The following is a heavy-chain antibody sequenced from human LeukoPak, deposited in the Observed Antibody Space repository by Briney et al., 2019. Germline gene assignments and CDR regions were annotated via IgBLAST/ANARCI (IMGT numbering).Heavy chain of an antibody. V-gene: IGHV3-53*01. J-gene: IGHJ4*02. CDR2: IYSGGST. CDR1: GFTVSSNY. CDR3: AREDYDFWSGYYFDY. Sequence: GGSLRLSCAASGFTVSSNYMSWVRQAPGKGLEWVSVIYSGGSTYYADSVKGRFTISRDNSKNTLYLQMNSLRAEDTAVYYCAREDYDFWSGYYFDYWGQGTLVTVSP. D-gene: IGHD3-3*01.